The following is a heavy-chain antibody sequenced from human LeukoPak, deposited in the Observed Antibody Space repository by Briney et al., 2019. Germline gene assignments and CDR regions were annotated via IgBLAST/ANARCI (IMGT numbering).Heavy chain of an antibody. Sequence: SETLSLTCAVYGGSFSRYYWSWIRQSPGKGLEWIAEIDHRGDTNYNPSVKSRVTISVDTSKNQFSLKVRSLSAADTAVYYCARGPTISEAGYFDFWGQGTLVTVSS. J-gene: IGHJ4*03. CDR3: ARGPTISEAGYFDF. D-gene: IGHD2-15*01. CDR2: IDHRGDT. CDR1: GGSFSRYY. V-gene: IGHV4-34*01.